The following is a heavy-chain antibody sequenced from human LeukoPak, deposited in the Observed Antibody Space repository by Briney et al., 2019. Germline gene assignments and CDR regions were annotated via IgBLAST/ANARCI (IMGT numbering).Heavy chain of an antibody. D-gene: IGHD5/OR15-5a*01. V-gene: IGHV3-30*03. J-gene: IGHJ3*02. Sequence: GRCVRLSCAASGLTFNSYVMHWVRQAPGKGLEWVALISYDGSKEYYADSVKGRFTIARDNSQDTLFLEMSSLRPEDTALYFCVRAIFGDSVAFEIWGQGTMVVVSS. CDR3: VRAIFGDSVAFEI. CDR1: GLTFNSYV. CDR2: ISYDGSKE.